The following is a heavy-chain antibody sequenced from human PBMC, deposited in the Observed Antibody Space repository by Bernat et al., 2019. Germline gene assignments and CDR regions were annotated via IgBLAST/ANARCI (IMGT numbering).Heavy chain of an antibody. Sequence: QVQLQQWGAGLLKPSETLSLTCAVYGGSFSGYYWSWIRQPPGKGLEWIGEINHSGSTNYNPSLKSRVTISVDTSKNQFSLKLSSVTAADTAVYYCARVPSFGYYDSSGYYDYWGQGTLVTVSS. D-gene: IGHD3-22*01. V-gene: IGHV4-34*01. J-gene: IGHJ4*02. CDR1: GGSFSGYY. CDR3: ARVPSFGYYDSSGYYDY. CDR2: INHSGST.